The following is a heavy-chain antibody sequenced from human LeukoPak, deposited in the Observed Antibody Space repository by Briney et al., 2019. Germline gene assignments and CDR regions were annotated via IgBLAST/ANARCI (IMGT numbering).Heavy chain of an antibody. CDR3: AREHIQQNYDFWSGYSQRWFDP. V-gene: IGHV4-39*07. CDR1: GGSISSSSYY. Sequence: SETLSLTCTVSGGSISSSSYYWGWIRQPPGKGLEWIGSIYYSGSTYYNPSLKSRVTISVDTSKNQFSLKLSSVTAADTAVYYCAREHIQQNYDFWSGYSQRWFDPWGQGTLVTVSS. D-gene: IGHD3-3*01. J-gene: IGHJ5*02. CDR2: IYYSGST.